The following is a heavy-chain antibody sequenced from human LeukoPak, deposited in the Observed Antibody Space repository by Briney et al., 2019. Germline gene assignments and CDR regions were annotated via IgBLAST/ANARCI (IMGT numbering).Heavy chain of an antibody. V-gene: IGHV4-38-2*02. CDR3: ARQKLTGYYGQFDP. CDR1: GYSISLGYY. Sequence: SETLSLTCTVSGYSISLGYYWGWIRQPPGKGLEWIGSFYHTGRTYYNPSLKSRVTVSGDTSKNQFSLKLSSVTAADTAVYYCARQKLTGYYGQFDPWGQGTLVTVSS. D-gene: IGHD3-9*01. CDR2: FYHTGRT. J-gene: IGHJ5*02.